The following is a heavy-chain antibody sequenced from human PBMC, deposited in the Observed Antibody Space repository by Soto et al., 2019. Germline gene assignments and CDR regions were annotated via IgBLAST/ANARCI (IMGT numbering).Heavy chain of an antibody. CDR2: ISGYNGDT. D-gene: IGHD2-2*01. CDR1: GYTCTSYG. J-gene: IGHJ3*02. V-gene: IGHV1-18*01. Sequence: QVQLVQSGTEVQKPGASVKVACKASGYTCTSYGISCVRQAPGQGLEWMGWISGYNGDTSYAQQIQGRVTMTTDTSTTTAYMELRSLRYDDTAVYYFARYDASSSRASAFDIWGQGTMVTVSS. CDR3: ARYDASSSRASAFDI.